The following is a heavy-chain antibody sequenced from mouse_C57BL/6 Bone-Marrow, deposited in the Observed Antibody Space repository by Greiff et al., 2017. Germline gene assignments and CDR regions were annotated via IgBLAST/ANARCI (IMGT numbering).Heavy chain of an antibody. D-gene: IGHD2-2*01. V-gene: IGHV1-82*01. J-gene: IGHJ3*01. CDR2: IYPGDGDT. CDR3: AREAYGYDGWFAY. Sequence: LVESGPELVKPGASVKISCKASGYAFSSSWMNWVKQRPGKGLEWIGRIYPGDGDTNYNGKFKGKATLTADKSSSTAYMQLSSLTSEDSAVYFCAREAYGYDGWFAYWGQGTLVTVSA. CDR1: GYAFSSSW.